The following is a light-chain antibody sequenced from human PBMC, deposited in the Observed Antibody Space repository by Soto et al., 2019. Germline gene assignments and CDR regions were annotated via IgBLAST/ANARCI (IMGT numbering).Light chain of an antibody. CDR3: QQYNNWLIT. CDR2: GAS. CDR1: QSVSSN. V-gene: IGKV3-15*01. Sequence: EIVMTQSPATLSVSQGERATLSCRASQSVSSNLAWYQQKPGQAPRLLIYGASTRATGIPARFSGSGSGTEFTLTISSLQSEAFAVYYCQQYNNWLITFGQGTRLEIK. J-gene: IGKJ5*01.